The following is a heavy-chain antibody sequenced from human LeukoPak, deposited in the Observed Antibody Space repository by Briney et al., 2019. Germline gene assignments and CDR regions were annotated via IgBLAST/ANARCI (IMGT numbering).Heavy chain of an antibody. CDR2: IYYSGST. J-gene: IGHJ4*02. CDR3: AGGIAVAATY. Sequence: SETLSLTCTVSGGSISSYYWSWIRRPPGKGLEWIGYIYYSGSTNYNPSLKSRVTMSVDTSTNHFSLKLSSVTAADTAVYYCAGGIAVAATYWGQGTLVTVSS. D-gene: IGHD6-19*01. V-gene: IGHV4-59*01. CDR1: GGSISSYY.